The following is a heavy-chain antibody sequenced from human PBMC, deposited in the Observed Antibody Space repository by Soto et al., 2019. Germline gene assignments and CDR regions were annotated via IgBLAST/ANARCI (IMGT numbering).Heavy chain of an antibody. Sequence: EVQLVESGGGLVKPGGSLRLPWAASELTFRGYSLNWFPKAPGKGLEWVSSISSSSSYIYYPPSVKGRFTISRDNAKNSLYLQMNSLRAEDTAVYYCARDLNTYYDFWSGYYDYWGQGTLVTVSS. V-gene: IGHV3-21*01. CDR1: ELTFRGYS. D-gene: IGHD3-3*01. J-gene: IGHJ4*02. CDR3: ARDLNTYYDFWSGYYDY. CDR2: ISSSSSYI.